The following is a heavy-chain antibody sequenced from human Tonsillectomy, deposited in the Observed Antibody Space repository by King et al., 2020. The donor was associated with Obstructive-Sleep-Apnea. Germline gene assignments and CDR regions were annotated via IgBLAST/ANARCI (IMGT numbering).Heavy chain of an antibody. CDR3: ARDGDAFDI. Sequence: VQLVESGGGWVQPGGSLRLSCAASGFTFSSYWMSWVRQAPGKGVEWVGNIKQDGSEKYYVDSVKGRLTISRDNAKKSLYLQMNSLRAEDTAVYYCARDGDAFDIWGQGTMVTVSS. J-gene: IGHJ3*02. CDR2: IKQDGSEK. CDR1: GFTFSSYW. V-gene: IGHV3-7*03.